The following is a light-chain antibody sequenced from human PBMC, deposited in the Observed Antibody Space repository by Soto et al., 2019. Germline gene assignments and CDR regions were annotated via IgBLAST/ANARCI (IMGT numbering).Light chain of an antibody. Sequence: QSVLTQPASVSGSPGQSITISCTGTSRDVGNYNLVSWYQQHPGKAPKLMIYEGSKRPSGVSNRFSGSKSGNTASLTISGLQAEDEADYYCCSYAGSSNFRFFGTGTKVTVL. CDR1: SRDVGNYNL. V-gene: IGLV2-23*03. CDR2: EGS. J-gene: IGLJ1*01. CDR3: CSYAGSSNFRF.